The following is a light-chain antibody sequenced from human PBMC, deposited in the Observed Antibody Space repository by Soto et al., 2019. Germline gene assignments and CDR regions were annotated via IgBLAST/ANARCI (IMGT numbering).Light chain of an antibody. CDR3: QSYDSSLSGGV. CDR2: GNN. J-gene: IGLJ3*02. Sequence: QSVLTQPPSVSGAPGQRVTISCTGSNSNIGAGYDVHWYQQIPGTTPKVLIYGNNNRPSGVPDRMSGSKSGTSASLAITGLQAEDEADYYCQSYDSSLSGGVFGGGTKVTVL. CDR1: NSNIGAGYD. V-gene: IGLV1-40*01.